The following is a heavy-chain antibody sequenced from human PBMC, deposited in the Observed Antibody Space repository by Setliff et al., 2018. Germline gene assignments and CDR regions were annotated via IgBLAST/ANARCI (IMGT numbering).Heavy chain of an antibody. V-gene: IGHV1-2*02. J-gene: IGHJ3*02. CDR2: INPNSGGT. D-gene: IGHD6-13*01. Sequence: ASVKVSCKASGYPFIGYYMHWVRQAPGQGLEWMGWINPNSGGTNYAQKFQGRVTMTRDTSISTAYMELSRLRSDDTAVYYCARSVAAAGSAFDIWGQGTMVTVSS. CDR1: GYPFIGYY. CDR3: ARSVAAAGSAFDI.